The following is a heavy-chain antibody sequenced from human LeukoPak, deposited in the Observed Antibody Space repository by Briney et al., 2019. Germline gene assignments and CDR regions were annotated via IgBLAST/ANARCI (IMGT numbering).Heavy chain of an antibody. J-gene: IGHJ4*02. V-gene: IGHV3-64*01. CDR3: ARGFRYDGSGIDY. Sequence: GGSLRLSCAASGFTFSEYSMHWVRQAPGKGLEYVSAISTNGGSTYYANSVKGRFTISRDDPKNTLDLQMGSLRPEDMAVYYCARGFRYDGSGIDYWGQGTLVTVSS. CDR1: GFTFSEYS. CDR2: ISTNGGST. D-gene: IGHD3-10*01.